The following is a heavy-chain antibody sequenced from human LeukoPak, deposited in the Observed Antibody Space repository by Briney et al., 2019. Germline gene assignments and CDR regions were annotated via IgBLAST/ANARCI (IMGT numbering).Heavy chain of an antibody. CDR2: ISGSGGST. Sequence: GGSLRLSCAASGFTFSSYAMSWVRQAPGKGLEWASAISGSGGSTYYADSVKGRFTISRDNSKNTLYLQMNSLRAEDTAVYYCAKDPLKYCSGGSCYLGDAFDIWGQGTMVTVSS. J-gene: IGHJ3*02. CDR3: AKDPLKYCSGGSCYLGDAFDI. CDR1: GFTFSSYA. V-gene: IGHV3-23*01. D-gene: IGHD2-15*01.